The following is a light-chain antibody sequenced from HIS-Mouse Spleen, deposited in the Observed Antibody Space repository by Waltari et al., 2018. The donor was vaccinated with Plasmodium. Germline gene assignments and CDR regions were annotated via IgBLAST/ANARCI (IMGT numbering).Light chain of an antibody. CDR3: YSAADNNLV. Sequence: SYELTQPSSVSVSPGQTARITCSGDVLAKKYARWFQQKPGQAPVLVIYTDSERPYGITERFSGSRSGTTVTLTSSGAQVEDEADYYCYSAADNNLVFGGGTKLTVL. J-gene: IGLJ3*02. V-gene: IGLV3-27*01. CDR2: TDS. CDR1: VLAKKY.